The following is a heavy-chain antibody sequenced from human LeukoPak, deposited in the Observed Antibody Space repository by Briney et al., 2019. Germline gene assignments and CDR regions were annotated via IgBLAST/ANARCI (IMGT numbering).Heavy chain of an antibody. CDR3: ARQTGSGLFILP. CDR2: IYYSGST. Sequence: PSETLSLTCTVSGGSMTSNTYYWGWIRQPPGKGLEWTGSIYYSGSTYYNSSLKSQVSISIDTSKNQFSLRLTSVTAADTAVYYCARQTGSGLFILPGGQGTLVTVSS. D-gene: IGHD3/OR15-3a*01. CDR1: GGSMTSNTYY. J-gene: IGHJ4*02. V-gene: IGHV4-39*01.